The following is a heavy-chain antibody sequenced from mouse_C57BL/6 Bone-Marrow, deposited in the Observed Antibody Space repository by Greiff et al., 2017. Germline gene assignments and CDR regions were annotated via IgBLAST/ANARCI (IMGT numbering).Heavy chain of an antibody. V-gene: IGHV1-53*01. J-gene: IGHJ4*01. CDR3: AREVLRGAMDD. CDR1: GCTFTSYW. CDR2: INPSNGYT. D-gene: IGHD1-1*01. Sequence: QVQLQQPGTELVKPGASVKLSCKASGCTFTSYWMHWVKQRPGQGLEWIGNINPSNGYTYYNEKFKSQATMTVDKSSSTAYMQLSSLTSEDSAFYNCAREVLRGAMDDWGQGTSVTVSS.